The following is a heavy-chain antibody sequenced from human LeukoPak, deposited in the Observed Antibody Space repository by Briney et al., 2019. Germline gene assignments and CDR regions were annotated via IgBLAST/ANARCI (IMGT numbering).Heavy chain of an antibody. D-gene: IGHD6-13*01. CDR1: GFTFSDYY. J-gene: IGHJ5*02. V-gene: IGHV3-11*04. Sequence: AGGSLRLSCAASGFTFSDYYVSWIRQAPGKGLEWVSYISSSGSTIYYADSVKGRFTISRDNAKNSLYLQMNSLRAEDTAVYYCARDLFGYSSSWYGGHWFDPWGQGTLVTVSS. CDR2: ISSSGSTI. CDR3: ARDLFGYSSSWYGGHWFDP.